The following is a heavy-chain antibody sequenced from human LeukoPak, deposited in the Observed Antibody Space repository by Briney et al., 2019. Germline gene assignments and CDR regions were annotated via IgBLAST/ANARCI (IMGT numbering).Heavy chain of an antibody. J-gene: IGHJ6*04. D-gene: IGHD6-19*01. CDR3: ATSTLAVAGVRYYYYGMDV. Sequence: GGSLRLSCAVSGFTFSSYEMNWVRQAPGKGLEWVSYISSSGSTIYYADSVKGRFTISRDNAKNSLYLQMNSLRAEDTAVYYCATSTLAVAGVRYYYYGMDVWGKGTTVTVSS. CDR1: GFTFSSYE. V-gene: IGHV3-48*03. CDR2: ISSSGSTI.